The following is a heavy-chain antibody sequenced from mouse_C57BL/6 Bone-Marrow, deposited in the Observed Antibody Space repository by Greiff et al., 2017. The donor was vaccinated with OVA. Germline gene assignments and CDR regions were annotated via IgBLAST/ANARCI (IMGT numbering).Heavy chain of an antibody. D-gene: IGHD4-1*01. J-gene: IGHJ4*01. Sequence: QVQLQQPGAELVKPGASVKMSCKASGYTFTSYWITWVKQRPGQGLEWIGDIYPGSGSTNYNEKFKSKATLTVDTSSSTAYMQLSSLTSEDSAVYDCARFIRLGRGYYAMDYWGQGTSVTVSA. CDR1: GYTFTSYW. CDR2: IYPGSGST. CDR3: ARFIRLGRGYYAMDY. V-gene: IGHV1-55*01.